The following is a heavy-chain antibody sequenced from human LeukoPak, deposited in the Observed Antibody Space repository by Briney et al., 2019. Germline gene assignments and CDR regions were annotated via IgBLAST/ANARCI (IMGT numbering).Heavy chain of an antibody. CDR1: GVSISSSEW. V-gene: IGHV4-4*02. CDR3: GKTDIYFNPIDY. CDR2: IHRDGRT. J-gene: IGHJ4*02. Sequence: SSETLSLTCAVSGVSISSSEWWIWVRQPPGQGLEWIGEIHRDGRTRYNPSLKSRVTMSIDYSKNQFSLKVSSVTAADTAIYYCGKTDIYFNPIDYWGPGSLVTVSS. D-gene: IGHD3-9*01.